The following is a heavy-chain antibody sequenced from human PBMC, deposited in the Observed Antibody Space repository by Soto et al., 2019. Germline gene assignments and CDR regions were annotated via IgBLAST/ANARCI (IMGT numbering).Heavy chain of an antibody. CDR2: IYYSGST. CDR1: GGSINTNRYY. Sequence: SETLSLTRTVSGGSINTNRYYWGWIRQPPGKGLEWIGSIYYSGSTYYNPSLRSRVTISVDTSRNQFSLKMSSVTAADTAVYYCARHPASQYYYDRSGYAGAFASWGQGTLVT. J-gene: IGHJ4*02. CDR3: ARHPASQYYYDRSGYAGAFAS. D-gene: IGHD3-22*01. V-gene: IGHV4-39*01.